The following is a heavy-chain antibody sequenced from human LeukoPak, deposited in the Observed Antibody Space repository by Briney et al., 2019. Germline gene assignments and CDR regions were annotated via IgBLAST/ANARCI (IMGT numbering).Heavy chain of an antibody. CDR3: ASATYSYGYYFDY. V-gene: IGHV1-69*05. D-gene: IGHD5-18*01. J-gene: IGHJ4*02. CDR2: IIPIFGTA. Sequence: ASVKVSCKASGGTFSSYAISWVRQAPGQGLEWMGGIIPIFGTANYAQKFQGRVTITTDESTSTAYMELSSLRSEDTAVYYCASATYSYGYYFDYWGQGTLVTVSS. CDR1: GGTFSSYA.